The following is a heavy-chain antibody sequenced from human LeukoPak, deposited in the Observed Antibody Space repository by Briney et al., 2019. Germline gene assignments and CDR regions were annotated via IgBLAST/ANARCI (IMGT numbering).Heavy chain of an antibody. J-gene: IGHJ6*04. D-gene: IGHD3-10*02. V-gene: IGHV3-48*03. CDR1: GFTFDDYG. CDR3: AELGITMIGGV. Sequence: SGGSLRLSCAVSGFTFDDYGMSWVRQAPGKGLEWVSYISSSGSTIYYADSVKGRFTISRDNAKNSLYLQMNSLRAEDTAVYYCAELGITMIGGVWGKGTTVTISS. CDR2: ISSSGSTI.